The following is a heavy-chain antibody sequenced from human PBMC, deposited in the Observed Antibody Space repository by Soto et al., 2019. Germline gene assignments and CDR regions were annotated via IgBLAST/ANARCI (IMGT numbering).Heavy chain of an antibody. V-gene: IGHV3-23*01. Sequence: GGSLRLSCAASGFPFSSYAMNWVRQAPGKGLEWLSTISSGGDITFYADSVKGRFTISRDNSNNTLFLQMSGRRSDDTAVYFFGKDKISRQVAAASRTWFAPWGQGSLVTVSS. J-gene: IGHJ5*02. CDR1: GFPFSSYA. CDR3: GKDKISRQVAAASRTWFAP. D-gene: IGHD6-25*01. CDR2: ISSGGDIT.